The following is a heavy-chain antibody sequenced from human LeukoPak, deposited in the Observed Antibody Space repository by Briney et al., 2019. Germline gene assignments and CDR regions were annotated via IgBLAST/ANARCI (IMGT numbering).Heavy chain of an antibody. CDR1: GFTFSSYS. D-gene: IGHD2-2*01. Sequence: GGSLRLSCAASGFTFSSYSMNWDRQAQGKGWEWVSSISSSSRYIYYADSVEGRLTISRDDAKNSLYLQMNSLRAENTAVYYCAREGPIGHCSSTSCSDAFDIWGQGTMVTVSS. CDR3: AREGPIGHCSSTSCSDAFDI. CDR2: ISSSSRYI. V-gene: IGHV3-21*01. J-gene: IGHJ3*02.